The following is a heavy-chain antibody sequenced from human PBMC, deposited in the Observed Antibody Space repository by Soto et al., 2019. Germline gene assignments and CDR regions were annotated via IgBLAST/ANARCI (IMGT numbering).Heavy chain of an antibody. J-gene: IGHJ5*02. CDR2: INPGSGGT. D-gene: IGHD6-25*01. CDR3: ARGVGSSWFDP. CDR1: GYTFSDRN. Sequence: GASLKVSFKASGYTFSDRNMHWLRQAPGQGLEWMAWINPGSGGTDYAQKFQGRVTMTRDTSISTAYMELSSLTSDDTAVYYCARGVGSSWFDPWGQGTLVTVSS. V-gene: IGHV1-2*02.